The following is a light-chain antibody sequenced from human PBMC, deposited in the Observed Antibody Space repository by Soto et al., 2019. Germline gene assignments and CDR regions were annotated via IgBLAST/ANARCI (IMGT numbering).Light chain of an antibody. CDR2: DVN. Sequence: QSALTQPASVSGSPGQSITFSCTGTSSDVGSYDYVSWHQQHPGKAPKLIIYDVNNRPSGVPSRFSGSKSGNTASLIISGLQTEDEAVYYCCAYSTSGTHVFGTGTKLTVL. CDR1: SSDVGSYDY. CDR3: CAYSTSGTHV. J-gene: IGLJ1*01. V-gene: IGLV2-14*03.